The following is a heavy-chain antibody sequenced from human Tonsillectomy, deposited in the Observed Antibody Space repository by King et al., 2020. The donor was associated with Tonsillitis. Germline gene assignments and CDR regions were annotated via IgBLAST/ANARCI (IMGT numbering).Heavy chain of an antibody. V-gene: IGHV5-51*03. D-gene: IGHD7-27*01. Sequence: QLVQSGAEVKEPGESLRISCKGSGYSFSNCWIGWVRQMPGKGLEWMGIIYLRDSTTKYSPSFQGQVSISADKSISTAFLQWSSLKASDTAIYYCASAVDGDFRWDYWGQGTLVTVSS. J-gene: IGHJ4*02. CDR3: ASAVDGDFRWDY. CDR1: GYSFSNCW. CDR2: IYLRDSTT.